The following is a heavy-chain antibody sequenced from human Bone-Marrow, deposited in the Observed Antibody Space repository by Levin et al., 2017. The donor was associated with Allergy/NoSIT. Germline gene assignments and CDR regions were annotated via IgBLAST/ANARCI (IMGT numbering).Heavy chain of an antibody. CDR3: AHSSYDSSGYYYFDY. Sequence: SQTLSLTCTFSGFSLSSSGVGVGWIRQPPGKALEWLAFIYWNDDKRYSPSLKSRLTITKDTSKNQVVLTLTNMDPVDTATYYCAHSSYDSSGYYYFDYWGQGTLVTVSS. D-gene: IGHD3-22*01. J-gene: IGHJ4*02. CDR2: IYWNDDK. CDR1: GFSLSSSGVG. V-gene: IGHV2-5*01.